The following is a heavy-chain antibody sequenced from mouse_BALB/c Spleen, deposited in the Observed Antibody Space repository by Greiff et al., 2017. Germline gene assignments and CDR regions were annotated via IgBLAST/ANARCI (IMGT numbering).Heavy chain of an antibody. CDR1: GISITTGNYR. J-gene: IGHJ2*01. Sequence: EVQLQQSGPGLVKPSQTVSLTCTVTGISITTGNYRWSWIRQFPGNKLEWIGYIYYSGTITYNPSLTSRTTITRDTSKNQFFLEMNSLTAEDTATYYCAREGGDGNYFDYWGQGTTLTVSS. D-gene: IGHD2-1*01. V-gene: IGHV3-5*02. CDR3: AREGGDGNYFDY. CDR2: IYYSGTI.